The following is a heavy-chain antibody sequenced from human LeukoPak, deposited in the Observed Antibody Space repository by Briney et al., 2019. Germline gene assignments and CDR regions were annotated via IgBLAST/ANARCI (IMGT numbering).Heavy chain of an antibody. CDR3: ARDLSSSGWSFDY. Sequence: GGSPRLSCAASGFTFDDYAMHWVRQAPGKGLEWVSGISWNSGSIGYADSVKGRFTISRDNAKNTLFLQMNSLRAEDAAVYYCARDLSSSGWSFDYWGQGTLVTVSS. CDR2: ISWNSGSI. V-gene: IGHV3-9*01. CDR1: GFTFDDYA. J-gene: IGHJ4*02. D-gene: IGHD6-19*01.